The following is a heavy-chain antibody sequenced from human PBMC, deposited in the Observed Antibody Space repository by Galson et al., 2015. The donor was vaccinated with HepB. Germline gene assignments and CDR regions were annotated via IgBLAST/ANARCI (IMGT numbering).Heavy chain of an antibody. CDR1: GFSFNDHY. V-gene: IGHV3-72*01. CDR2: SRDRARGYST. J-gene: IGHJ4*02. Sequence: LRLSCAVSGFSFNDHYVDWVRQAPGKGLEWVGRSRDRARGYSTAYAVSVRGRFTVSRDDSRNSVFLQMNRLRSEDTAVYYCARSEVTTVVTDFDSWGQGTLVTVSP. D-gene: IGHD4-23*01. CDR3: ARSEVTTVVTDFDS.